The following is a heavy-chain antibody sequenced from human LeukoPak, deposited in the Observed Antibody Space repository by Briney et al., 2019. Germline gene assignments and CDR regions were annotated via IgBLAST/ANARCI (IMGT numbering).Heavy chain of an antibody. J-gene: IGHJ4*02. CDR2: IGTAGDT. CDR3: ARGSYDFWSGLYDY. Sequence: GGSLRLSCAASGFTFSSYDMHWVRQATGKGLEWVSAIGTAGDTYYPGSVKGRFTISRENAKNSLYLQMNSLRAEGTAVYYCARGSYDFWSGLYDYWGQGTLVTVSS. D-gene: IGHD3-3*01. V-gene: IGHV3-13*01. CDR1: GFTFSSYD.